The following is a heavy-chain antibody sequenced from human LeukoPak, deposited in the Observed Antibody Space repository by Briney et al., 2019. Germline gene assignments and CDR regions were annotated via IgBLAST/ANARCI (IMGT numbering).Heavy chain of an antibody. V-gene: IGHV4-34*01. J-gene: IGHJ4*02. CDR1: GGSFSGYY. CDR2: INHSGST. D-gene: IGHD3-22*01. Sequence: SETLSLTCAVYGGSFSGYYWSWIRQPPGKGLEWIGEINHSGSTNYNPSLKSRVTISVDTSKNQFSLKLSSVTAADTAVYYCARGSSYYYDTHSTEICYFDYWGQGTLVTVSS. CDR3: ARGSSYYYDTHSTEICYFDY.